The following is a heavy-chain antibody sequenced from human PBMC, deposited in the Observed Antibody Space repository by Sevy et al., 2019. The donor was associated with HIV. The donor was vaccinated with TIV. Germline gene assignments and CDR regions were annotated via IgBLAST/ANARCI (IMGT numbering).Heavy chain of an antibody. CDR3: AREGCTKPHDY. D-gene: IGHD2-8*01. CDR2: LSFGCGEI. V-gene: IGHV3-23*01. Sequence: GGSLRLSCAASGFTFSKYSMSWVRQPPWKGLEWVSTLSFGCGEINYADSVKGRFTISRDNSKGSVYLQMNNLRPEDTAVYYCAREGCTKPHDYWGQGTLVTVSS. CDR1: GFTFSKYS. J-gene: IGHJ4*02.